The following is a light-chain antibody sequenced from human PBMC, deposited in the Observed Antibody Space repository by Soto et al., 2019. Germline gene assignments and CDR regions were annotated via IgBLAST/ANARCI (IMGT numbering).Light chain of an antibody. J-gene: IGLJ1*01. Sequence: QSELTQPHSASGSPGQSVTISCTGTKNFIGVYDFVSWYQHHPGKAPRLIIYEVVQRPSGVPDRFSGSKSGNTASLTVSGLQAADEADYFCKSYAGSNTYVFGSGTRSPS. CDR3: KSYAGSNTYV. V-gene: IGLV2-8*01. CDR2: EVV. CDR1: KNFIGVYDF.